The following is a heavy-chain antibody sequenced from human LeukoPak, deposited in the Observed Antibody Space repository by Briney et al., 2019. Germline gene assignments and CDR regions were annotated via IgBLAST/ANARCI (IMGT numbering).Heavy chain of an antibody. Sequence: GGSLTLSCAASGFTFSSYEMNWVRQPPGKGLEWLSYISSSGSTIYYAESVKRRFTISRDNTQDSMYLQMNSLKAEDTAVYYCAKGRAVGSTWALFDYWGQGSLVTVSS. V-gene: IGHV3-48*03. CDR3: AKGRAVGSTWALFDY. D-gene: IGHD1-26*01. CDR1: GFTFSSYE. J-gene: IGHJ4*02. CDR2: ISSSGSTI.